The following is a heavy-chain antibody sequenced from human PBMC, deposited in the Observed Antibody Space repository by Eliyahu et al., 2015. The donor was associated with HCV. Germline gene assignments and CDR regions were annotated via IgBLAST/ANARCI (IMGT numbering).Heavy chain of an antibody. V-gene: IGHV4-31*02. Sequence: LEWIGYMYYSGNTYYNPSLKSRVTISVDTSKNQFSLKLSSVTAADTAVYYCARAPLTTAGSGMDVWGQGTTVTVSS. J-gene: IGHJ6*02. CDR3: ARAPLTTAGSGMDV. D-gene: IGHD3-3*01. CDR2: MYYSGNT.